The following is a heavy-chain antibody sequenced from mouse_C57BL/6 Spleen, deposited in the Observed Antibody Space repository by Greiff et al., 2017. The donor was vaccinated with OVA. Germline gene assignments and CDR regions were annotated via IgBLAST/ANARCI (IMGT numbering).Heavy chain of an antibody. CDR2: ISNGGGST. CDR3: ARQGGSNYTWFAY. V-gene: IGHV5-12*01. CDR1: GFTFSDYY. D-gene: IGHD2-5*01. Sequence: EVKLVESGGGLVQPGGSPKLSCAASGFTFSDYYMYWVRQTPEKRLEWVAYISNGGGSTYYPDTVKGRFTISRDNAKNTLYLQMSRLKSEDTAMYYCARQGGSNYTWFAYWGQGTLVTVSA. J-gene: IGHJ3*01.